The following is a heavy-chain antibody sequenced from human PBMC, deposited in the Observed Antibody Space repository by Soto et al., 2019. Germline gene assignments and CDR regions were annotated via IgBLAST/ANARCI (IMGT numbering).Heavy chain of an antibody. CDR1: GGSISSHH. Sequence: QVQLQESGPGLVKPPETLSLTCTVSGGSISSHHWSWLRHPPGKGLACIGYIYFSGSTNYNPSFRRRITMSEDTSKNQFSVKLRSVTAADTAVYYCARGNGAYGWFDPGGQGTLVPVSS. V-gene: IGHV4-59*11. CDR3: ARGNGAYGWFDP. CDR2: IYFSGST. J-gene: IGHJ5*02. D-gene: IGHD4-17*01.